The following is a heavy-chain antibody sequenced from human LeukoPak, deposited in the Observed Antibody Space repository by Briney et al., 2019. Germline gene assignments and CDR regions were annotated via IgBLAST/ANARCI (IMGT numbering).Heavy chain of an antibody. CDR3: ARDEGYD. CDR1: GGSISSSSYY. CDR2: IYYTGNT. J-gene: IGHJ4*02. Sequence: SGTLSLTCTVSGGSISSSSYYWGWIRQPPGKGLEWIGSIYYTGNTYYNPSLRSRVSISVDTFKNQFSLKLSSVIAADTAVYYCARDEGYDWGQGTLVTVSS. D-gene: IGHD1-1*01. V-gene: IGHV4-39*07.